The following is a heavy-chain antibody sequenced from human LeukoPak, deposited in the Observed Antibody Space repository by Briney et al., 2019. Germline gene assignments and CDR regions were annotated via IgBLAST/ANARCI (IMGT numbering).Heavy chain of an antibody. Sequence: SVKVSCKASGGTFSSYAISWVRQAPGQGLEWMGGIIPILGTANYAQKFQGRVTITADESTSTAYMELSSLRSEDTAVYYCARDPEGFYYYYGMDVWGQGTTVTVSS. CDR1: GGTFSSYA. CDR2: IIPILGTA. J-gene: IGHJ6*02. V-gene: IGHV1-69*13. CDR3: ARDPEGFYYYYGMDV.